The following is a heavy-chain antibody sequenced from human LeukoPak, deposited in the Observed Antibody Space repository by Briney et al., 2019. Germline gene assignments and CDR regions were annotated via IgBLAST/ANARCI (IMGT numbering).Heavy chain of an antibody. CDR3: ARDYYDSSGYYYVFAY. D-gene: IGHD3-22*01. V-gene: IGHV1-18*01. CDR1: DYTXTNYG. J-gene: IGHJ4*02. Sequence: ASVKVSCKASDYTXTNYGISGVRQAPGQGLEWMGWRSAYNGNTNQAQKLQGRVTMTTDTSTRTAYMELRSLRSDDTAVYYCARDYYDSSGYYYVFAYWGQGTLVTVSS. CDR2: RSAYNGNT.